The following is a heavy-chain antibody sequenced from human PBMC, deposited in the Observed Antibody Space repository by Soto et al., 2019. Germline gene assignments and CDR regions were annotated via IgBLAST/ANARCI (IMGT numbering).Heavy chain of an antibody. V-gene: IGHV1-69*13. CDR2: IIPIFGTA. Sequence: GASVKVSCKASGGTFSSYAISWVRQAPGQGLEWMGGIIPIFGTANYAQKFQGRVTITADESTSTAYMELSSLRSEDTAVYYCARYSSSLIGYYYGMDVWGQGTTVTVSS. CDR1: GGTFSSYA. D-gene: IGHD6-13*01. CDR3: ARYSSSLIGYYYGMDV. J-gene: IGHJ6*02.